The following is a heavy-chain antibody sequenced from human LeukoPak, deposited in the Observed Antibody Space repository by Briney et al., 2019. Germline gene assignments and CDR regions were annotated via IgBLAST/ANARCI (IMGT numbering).Heavy chain of an antibody. D-gene: IGHD2-2*01. J-gene: IGHJ5*02. V-gene: IGHV4-34*01. CDR2: INHSGST. CDR1: GGSFSGYY. CDR3: ARGGLRLVYCSSTSCKNNWFDP. Sequence: SETLSLTCAVYGGSFSGYYWSWIRQPPGKGLEWIGEINHSGSTNYNPSLKSRVTISVDTSKNQFSLKLSSVTAADTAVYYCARGGLRLVYCSSTSCKNNWFDPWGQGTLVTVSS.